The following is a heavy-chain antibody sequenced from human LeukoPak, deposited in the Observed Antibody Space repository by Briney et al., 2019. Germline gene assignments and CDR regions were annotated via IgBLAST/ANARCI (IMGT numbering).Heavy chain of an antibody. D-gene: IGHD3-10*01. CDR1: GFTFSSYS. CDR2: ISSSSSYI. Sequence: GGPLRLSCAASGFTFSSYSMNWVRPAPGKGLEWVSSISSSSSYIYYADSVKGRFTISRDNAKNSLYLQMNSLRAEDTAVYYCAREGRESPFDYWGQGTLVTVSS. V-gene: IGHV3-21*01. J-gene: IGHJ4*02. CDR3: AREGRESPFDY.